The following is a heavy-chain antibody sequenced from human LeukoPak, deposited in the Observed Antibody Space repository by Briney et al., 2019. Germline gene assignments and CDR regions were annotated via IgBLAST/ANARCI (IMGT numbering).Heavy chain of an antibody. Sequence: SETLSLTCTVSGGSISSSSYYWGWIRQPPGKGLEWIGSIYYSGSTYYNPSLKSRVTISVDTSKNQFSLKLSSVTAADTAVYYCARVSGRNYYDSSGRYYFDYWGQGTLVTVSS. CDR1: GGSISSSSYY. D-gene: IGHD3-22*01. CDR2: IYYSGST. J-gene: IGHJ4*02. V-gene: IGHV4-39*07. CDR3: ARVSGRNYYDSSGRYYFDY.